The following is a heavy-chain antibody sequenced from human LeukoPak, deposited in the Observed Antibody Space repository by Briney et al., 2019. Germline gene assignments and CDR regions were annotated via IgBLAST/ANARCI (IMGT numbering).Heavy chain of an antibody. D-gene: IGHD3-10*01. J-gene: IGHJ6*03. CDR2: IYYSGST. CDR3: ARERNIYRMIRGVDYYYYYMDV. V-gene: IGHV4-61*05. Sequence: SETLSLTCTVSGGSISSSSYYWGWIRQPPGKGLEWIGYIYYSGSTNDNPSLKGRVTISVDTSKNQFSLKLSSVTAADTAVYYCARERNIYRMIRGVDYYYYYMDVWGKGTTVTISS. CDR1: GGSISSSSYY.